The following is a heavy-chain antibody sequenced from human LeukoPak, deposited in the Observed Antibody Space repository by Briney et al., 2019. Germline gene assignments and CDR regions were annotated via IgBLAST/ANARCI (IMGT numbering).Heavy chain of an antibody. Sequence: SQTLSLTCTVSGGSISSGSYYWRRIRQPAGKGLEWVGRIYTSGSINYNPSIKSRLTITVETAKNAYSLKLSSGTAAVPAMYYCARVRRYCSGGSCYSGWFDPWGQGTLVTVSS. CDR3: ARVRRYCSGGSCYSGWFDP. V-gene: IGHV4-61*02. CDR1: GGSISSGSYY. CDR2: IYTSGSI. J-gene: IGHJ5*02. D-gene: IGHD2-15*01.